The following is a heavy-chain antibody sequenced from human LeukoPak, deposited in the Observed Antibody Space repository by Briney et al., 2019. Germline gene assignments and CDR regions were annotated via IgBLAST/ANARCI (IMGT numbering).Heavy chain of an antibody. CDR1: GYTFTGYY. D-gene: IGHD3-10*01. V-gene: IGHV1-2*02. J-gene: IGHJ4*02. Sequence: ASVKVSCKASGYTFTGYYMHWVRQAPGQGLEWMGWINPNSGGTNYAQKFQGRVTMTRDTSISTAYMELSRLTSDDTAVYYCARANPYDNKGYSPELRYWGQGTLVTVSS. CDR3: ARANPYDNKGYSPELRY. CDR2: INPNSGGT.